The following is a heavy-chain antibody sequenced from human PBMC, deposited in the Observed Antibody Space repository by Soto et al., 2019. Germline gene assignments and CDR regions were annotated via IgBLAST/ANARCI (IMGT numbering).Heavy chain of an antibody. Sequence: SSETLSLTCAVYGGSFSGYYWSWIRQPPGKGLEWIGEINHSGSTNYNPSLKSRVTISVDTSKNQFSLKLSSVTAADTAVYYCATRVVKGYYYYYGMDVWGQGTTVTVSS. V-gene: IGHV4-34*01. CDR3: ATRVVKGYYYYYGMDV. J-gene: IGHJ6*02. D-gene: IGHD3-22*01. CDR1: GGSFSGYY. CDR2: INHSGST.